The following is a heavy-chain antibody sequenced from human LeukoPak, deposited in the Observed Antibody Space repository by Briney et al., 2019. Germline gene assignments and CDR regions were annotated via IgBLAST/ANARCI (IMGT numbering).Heavy chain of an antibody. D-gene: IGHD6-19*01. CDR1: GYTFTSYG. CDR2: ISAYNGNT. Sequence: ASVKVSCKASGYTFTSYGISWVRQAPGQGLEWMGWISAYNGNTNYAQKLQGRVTMTTDTSTSTAYMELSSLRSEDTAVYYCARRIAVAGIGFFDYWGQGTLVTVSS. V-gene: IGHV1-18*01. J-gene: IGHJ4*02. CDR3: ARRIAVAGIGFFDY.